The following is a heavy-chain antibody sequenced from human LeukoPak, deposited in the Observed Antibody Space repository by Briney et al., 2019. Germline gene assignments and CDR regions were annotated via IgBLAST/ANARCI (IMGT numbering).Heavy chain of an antibody. CDR1: GGSINSYY. Sequence: SETLSLTCTVSGGSINSYYWSWIRQPPGKGLEWIGYISYSGSTNYNPSLKSRVTISVDTSKNQFSLKLSSVTAADTAVYYCARQEGGIVGPYWGQGTLVTVSS. CDR2: ISYSGST. J-gene: IGHJ4*02. V-gene: IGHV4-59*08. D-gene: IGHD1-26*01. CDR3: ARQEGGIVGPY.